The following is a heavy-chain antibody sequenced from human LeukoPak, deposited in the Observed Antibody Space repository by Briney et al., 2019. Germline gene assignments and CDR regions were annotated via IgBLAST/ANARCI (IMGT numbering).Heavy chain of an antibody. CDR3: ARALFGELLDY. CDR2: IYHSGST. D-gene: IGHD3-10*01. CDR1: GGSISSGGYY. J-gene: IGHJ4*02. V-gene: IGHV4-30-2*01. Sequence: SQTLSLTCTVSGGSISSGGYYWSWIRQPPGKGLEWIGYIYHSGSTYYNPSLKSRVTISVDRSKNQFSLKLSSVTAADTAVYYCARALFGELLDYWGQGTLVTVSS.